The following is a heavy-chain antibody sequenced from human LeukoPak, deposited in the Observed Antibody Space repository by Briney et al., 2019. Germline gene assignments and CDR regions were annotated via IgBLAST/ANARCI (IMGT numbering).Heavy chain of an antibody. D-gene: IGHD3-16*01. CDR3: AKGSFTGYYYYGMDV. J-gene: IGHJ6*04. CDR1: GFTFSSYA. V-gene: IGHV3-23*01. CDR2: ISGSGGTT. Sequence: GGSLRLSCAASGFTFSSYAMSWVRQAPGKGLEWVSGISGSGGTTYYADSVKGRFTISRDNSKNTLYLQMNSLRAEDTAVYYCAKGSFTGYYYYGMDVWGKGTTVTVSS.